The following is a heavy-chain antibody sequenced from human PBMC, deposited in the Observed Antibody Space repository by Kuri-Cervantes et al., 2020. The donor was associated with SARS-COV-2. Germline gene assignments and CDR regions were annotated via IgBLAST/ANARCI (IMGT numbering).Heavy chain of an antibody. CDR1: GYTFSGGYY. D-gene: IGHD3-10*01. CDR2: INPNSGGT. CDR3: ARGMVRGVIQYYYYGMDV. Sequence: ASVKVSCKAPGYTFSGGYYMYWVRQAPGQGLEWMGWINPNSGGTNYAQKFQGWVTMTRDTSISTAYMELSRLRSDDTAVYYCARGMVRGVIQYYYYGMDVWGQGTTVTVSS. J-gene: IGHJ6*02. V-gene: IGHV1-2*04.